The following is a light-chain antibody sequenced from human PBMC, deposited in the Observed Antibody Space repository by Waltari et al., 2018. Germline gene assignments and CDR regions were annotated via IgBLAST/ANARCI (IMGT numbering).Light chain of an antibody. Sequence: SCTDSQSVGRSLVWYQQKPGQAPRLLIYDASARATGIPDRFSGSGSGTDFSLTISRLEPEDFAVYFCQNYVRLPATFGQGTKVEIK. CDR1: QSVGRS. V-gene: IGKV3-20*01. J-gene: IGKJ1*01. CDR3: QNYVRLPAT. CDR2: DAS.